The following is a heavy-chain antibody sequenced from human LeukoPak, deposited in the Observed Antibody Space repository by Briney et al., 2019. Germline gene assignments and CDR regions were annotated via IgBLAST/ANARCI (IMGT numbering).Heavy chain of an antibody. Sequence: ASVKVSCKASGYTFTSNGIGWVRQAPGQGLEWMGWISAYNGNTNYAQKLQGRVTMTTDTSTSTAYMELRSLRSDDTAVYYCARGLEWFPSSLTHFDPWGQGTLVTVSS. D-gene: IGHD3-3*01. CDR2: ISAYNGNT. V-gene: IGHV1-18*01. CDR1: GYTFTSNG. J-gene: IGHJ5*02. CDR3: ARGLEWFPSSLTHFDP.